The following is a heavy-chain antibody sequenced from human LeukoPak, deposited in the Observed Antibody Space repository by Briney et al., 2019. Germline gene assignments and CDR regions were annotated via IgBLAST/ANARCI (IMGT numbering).Heavy chain of an antibody. D-gene: IGHD2-15*01. J-gene: IGHJ4*02. CDR1: GFTFSIYS. Sequence: PGGSLRLSCAASGFTFSIYSMNWVRQAPGKGLEWVSYISSSSNTIYYADSVKGRFTISRDNAKNSVYLQMSSLRDEDTAVHYCARDRGYFSYWGQGTLVTVSS. CDR3: ARDRGYFSY. V-gene: IGHV3-48*02. CDR2: ISSSSNTI.